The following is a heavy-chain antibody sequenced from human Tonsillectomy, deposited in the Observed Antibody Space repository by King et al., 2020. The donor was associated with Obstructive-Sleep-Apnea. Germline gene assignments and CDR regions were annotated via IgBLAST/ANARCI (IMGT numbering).Heavy chain of an antibody. CDR1: GGSISSSSYY. CDR3: AREGVVVVPAAIQHYYYGMDV. V-gene: IGHV4-39*07. D-gene: IGHD2-2*02. Sequence: QLQESGPGLVKPSGTLSLTCTVSGGSISSSSYYWGWIRQPPGKGLEWIGSIYYSGSTYYNPSLKSRVTISVDTSKNQFSLKLSSVTAADTAVYYCAREGVVVVPAAIQHYYYGMDVWGQGTTVTVSS. J-gene: IGHJ6*02. CDR2: IYYSGST.